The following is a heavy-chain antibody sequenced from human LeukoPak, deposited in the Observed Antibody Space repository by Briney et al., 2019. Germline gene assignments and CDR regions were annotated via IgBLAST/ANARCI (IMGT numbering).Heavy chain of an antibody. CDR2: IYSGGST. CDR3: ARGSGVRETYYYYYLDV. D-gene: IGHD3-10*01. J-gene: IGHJ6*03. V-gene: IGHV3-66*02. Sequence: GGSLRLSCAASGFTVSTNYMTWIRQAPGKGLEWVSVIYSGGSTYYADSVKGRFTISRDNSENTLFLQMNGLRAEDTAVYYCARGSGVRETYYYYYLDVWGKGTTVTVSS. CDR1: GFTVSTNY.